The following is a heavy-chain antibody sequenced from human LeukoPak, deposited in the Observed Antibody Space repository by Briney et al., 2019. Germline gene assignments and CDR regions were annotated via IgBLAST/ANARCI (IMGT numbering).Heavy chain of an antibody. D-gene: IGHD3-16*01. CDR3: ARNSVWFSIYYYYYYGMDV. CDR2: INHSGST. V-gene: IGHV4-34*01. CDR1: GGSFSGYY. J-gene: IGHJ6*02. Sequence: SETLPLTCAVYGGSFSGYYWSWIRQPPGKGLEWIGEINHSGSTNYNPSLKSRVTISVDTSKNQFSLKLSSVTAADTAVYYCARNSVWFSIYYYYYYGMDVWGQGTTVTVSS.